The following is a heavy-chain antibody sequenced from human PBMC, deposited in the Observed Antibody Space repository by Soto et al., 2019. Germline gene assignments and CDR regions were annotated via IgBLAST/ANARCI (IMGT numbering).Heavy chain of an antibody. J-gene: IGHJ3*02. Sequence: ASVKVSCKASGYTFTSYYMNWVRQAPGQGLEWMGIINPSDGSARYAQKFQGRVTMTRDTSTSTVYTELSSLRSEDTAVYYCAERHDTFGAFDIWGQGTIVTVSS. D-gene: IGHD3-10*01. CDR2: INPSDGSA. CDR1: GYTFTSYY. V-gene: IGHV1-46*01. CDR3: AERHDTFGAFDI.